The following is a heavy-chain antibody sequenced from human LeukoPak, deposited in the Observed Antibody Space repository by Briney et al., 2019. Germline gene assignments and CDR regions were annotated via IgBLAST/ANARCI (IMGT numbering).Heavy chain of an antibody. CDR2: IRYDGSNK. J-gene: IGHJ4*02. V-gene: IGHV3-30*02. CDR3: AKGVVGYCSSASCYNGPFDY. D-gene: IGHD2-2*02. Sequence: GGSLRLSCAASGFTFSTYGMHWVRQAPGKGLEWVTFIRYDGSNKYYADSVKGRFTISRDNSKNTLYLQMNSLRAEDTAVYYCAKGVVGYCSSASCYNGPFDYWGQGTLVTVSS. CDR1: GFTFSTYG.